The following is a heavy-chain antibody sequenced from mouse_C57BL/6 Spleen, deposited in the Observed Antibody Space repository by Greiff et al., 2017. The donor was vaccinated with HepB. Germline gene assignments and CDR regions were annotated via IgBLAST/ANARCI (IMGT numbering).Heavy chain of an antibody. V-gene: IGHV14-1*01. CDR1: GFNIKDYY. J-gene: IGHJ2*01. D-gene: IGHD1-1*01. CDR3: TTSGYGSSYFVYFDY. Sequence: EVQLQQSGAELVRPGASVKLSCTASGFNIKDYYMHWVKQRPEQGLEWIGRIDPEDGDTEYAPKFQGKATMTAATSSNTAYLQLSSLTSEDTAVYYCTTSGYGSSYFVYFDYWGQGTTLTVSS. CDR2: IDPEDGDT.